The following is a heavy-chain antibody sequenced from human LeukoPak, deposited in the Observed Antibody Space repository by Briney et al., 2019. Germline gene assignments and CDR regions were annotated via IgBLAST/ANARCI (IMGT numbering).Heavy chain of an antibody. CDR1: GYPFTSFG. V-gene: IGHV1-18*01. CDR3: ARGIPWGWGSTYYFDF. Sequence: ASVKVSCKASGYPFTSFGISWVRQAPGQGLEWMGWIKGDGYNPHYTQKLQGRVTVTTGTSTSTAYMELRSLTSDDTAMYYCARGIPWGWGSTYYFDFWGQGTLVTVSS. CDR2: IKGDGYNP. D-gene: IGHD6-19*01. J-gene: IGHJ4*02.